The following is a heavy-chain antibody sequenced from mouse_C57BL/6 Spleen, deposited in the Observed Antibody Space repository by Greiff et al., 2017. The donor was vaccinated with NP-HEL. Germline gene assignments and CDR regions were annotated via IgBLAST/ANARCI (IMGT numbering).Heavy chain of an antibody. D-gene: IGHD1-1*01. CDR3: ARFPITTVVERVGNYAMDY. CDR1: GYTFTSYW. J-gene: IGHJ4*01. CDR2: INPSSGYT. V-gene: IGHV1-7*01. Sequence: VQLQQSGAELAKPGASVKLSCKASGYTFTSYWMHWVKQRPGQGLEWIGYINPSSGYTKYNQKFKDKATLTADKSSSTAYMQLSSLTYEDSAVYYCARFPITTVVERVGNYAMDYWGQGTSVTVSS.